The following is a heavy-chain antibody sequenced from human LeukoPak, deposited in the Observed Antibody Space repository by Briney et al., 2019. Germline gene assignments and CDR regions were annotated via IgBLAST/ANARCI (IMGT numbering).Heavy chain of an antibody. Sequence: ASVKVSCKASGYTFTSYGISWVRQAPGKGREWMGWISAYNGNTNYAQKLQGRVTMTTAASTSTAYMELRSLRSDDTAVYYCARGTTVTTTNWFDPWGQGTLVTVSS. V-gene: IGHV1-18*01. CDR1: GYTFTSYG. D-gene: IGHD4-17*01. J-gene: IGHJ5*02. CDR2: ISAYNGNT. CDR3: ARGTTVTTTNWFDP.